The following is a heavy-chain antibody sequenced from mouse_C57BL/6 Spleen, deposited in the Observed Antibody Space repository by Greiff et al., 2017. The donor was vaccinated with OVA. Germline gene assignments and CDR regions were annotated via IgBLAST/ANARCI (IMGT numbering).Heavy chain of an antibody. D-gene: IGHD3-2*02. CDR1: GYTFTSYW. CDR3: ARQAAQAPWFAY. CDR2: IDPSDSET. J-gene: IGHJ3*01. V-gene: IGHV1-52*01. Sequence: QVQLKQPGAELVRPGSSVKLSCKASGYTFTSYWMHWVKQRPIPGLEWIGNIDPSDSETNYNQKFKDKATLTVAKYYSTAYMQLHSLTSEDSAVYYCARQAAQAPWFAYWGQGTLVTVSA.